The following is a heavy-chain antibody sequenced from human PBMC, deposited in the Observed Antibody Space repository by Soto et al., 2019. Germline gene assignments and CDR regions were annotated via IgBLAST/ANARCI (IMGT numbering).Heavy chain of an antibody. CDR1: RYTFTSFD. Sequence: QVQLVQCGAEVKKPGASVKVSCTASRYTFTSFDINWVRLATGQGLEWMGWMNPNSGNTAYAQKFQGRVTMTRNTSISTAYMELSSLRSEDTAVYYCARLKQDYAVAWGQGTLVTVSS. J-gene: IGHJ5*02. CDR2: MNPNSGNT. CDR3: ARLKQDYAVA. D-gene: IGHD3-16*01. V-gene: IGHV1-8*01.